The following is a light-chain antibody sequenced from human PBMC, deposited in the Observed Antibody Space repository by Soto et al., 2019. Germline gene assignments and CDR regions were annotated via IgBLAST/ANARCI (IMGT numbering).Light chain of an antibody. CDR1: TSGIGSSNL. Sequence: QSALTQPASVSGSPGQSISISCTGATSGIGSSNLVSWYQQYPGKAPRLIIYEGSKRPSGISNRFSGSKSGNTASLTISGLQAEDEADYYCCSYVGITTWVFGGGTKLTVL. CDR2: EGS. J-gene: IGLJ3*02. V-gene: IGLV2-23*01. CDR3: CSYVGITTWV.